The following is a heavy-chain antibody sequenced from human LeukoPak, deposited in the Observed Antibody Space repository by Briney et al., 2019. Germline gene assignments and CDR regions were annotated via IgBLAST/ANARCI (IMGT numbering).Heavy chain of an antibody. CDR2: IYYSGST. Sequence: PSETLSLTCTVSGGSISSYYWSWIRRPPGKGLEWIGYIYYSGSTNYNPSLKSRVTISVDTSKNQFSLKLSSATAADTAVYYCARVTTDSYYYYGMDVWGQGTTVTVSS. CDR1: GGSISSYY. D-gene: IGHD4-17*01. CDR3: ARVTTDSYYYYGMDV. V-gene: IGHV4-59*01. J-gene: IGHJ6*02.